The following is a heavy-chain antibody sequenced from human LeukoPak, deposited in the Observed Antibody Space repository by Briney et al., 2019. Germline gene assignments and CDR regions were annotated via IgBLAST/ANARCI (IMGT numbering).Heavy chain of an antibody. D-gene: IGHD6-13*01. J-gene: IGHJ3*02. CDR2: INHSGST. CDR1: GGSFSGYY. V-gene: IGHV4-34*01. CDR3: ARFRIAAAGTWARRDGYHYAFDI. Sequence: SETLSLTCAVYGGSFSGYYWSWIRQPPGKGLEWIGEINHSGSTNYNPSLKSRVTISVDTSKNQFSLKLSSVTAADTAVYYCARFRIAAAGTWARRDGYHYAFDIWGQGTMVTVSS.